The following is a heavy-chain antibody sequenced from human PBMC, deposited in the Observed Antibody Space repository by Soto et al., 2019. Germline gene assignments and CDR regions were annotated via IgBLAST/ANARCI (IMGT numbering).Heavy chain of an antibody. CDR1: GATFSGNF. CDR3: TRDRSGANFHY. D-gene: IGHD3-10*01. V-gene: IGHV1-2*02. CDR2: INPDNGDT. J-gene: IGHJ4*02. Sequence: QVQLVQSGAEVREPGASVKVSCKPSGATFSGNFFHWVRQAPGQGLEWMGWINPDNGDTNYAQKFQDRVTMTRDTSISTAYTDLSRLRSDDTAVYFCTRDRSGANFHYWGQGTLVTVSS.